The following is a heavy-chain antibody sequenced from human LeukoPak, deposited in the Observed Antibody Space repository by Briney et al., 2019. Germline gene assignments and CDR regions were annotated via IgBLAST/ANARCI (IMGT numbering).Heavy chain of an antibody. D-gene: IGHD6-13*01. Sequence: GGSLRLSCAASGFTFSSYAMSWVRQAPGRGLEWVSAISGSGGSTYYADSVKGRFTISRDNSRNTLYLQMNSLRAEDTAVYYCAKAQGSSPPHWYFDLWGRGTLVTVSS. CDR1: GFTFSSYA. CDR2: ISGSGGST. CDR3: AKAQGSSPPHWYFDL. J-gene: IGHJ2*01. V-gene: IGHV3-23*01.